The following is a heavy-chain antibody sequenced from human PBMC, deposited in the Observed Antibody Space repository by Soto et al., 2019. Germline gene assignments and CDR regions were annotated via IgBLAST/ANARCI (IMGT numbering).Heavy chain of an antibody. J-gene: IGHJ6*03. D-gene: IGHD2-15*01. CDR3: ARILETPHHYYYSYYMDV. CDR1: GFSLSNARMG. Sequence: SGPTLVNPTETLTLTCTVSGFSLSNARMGVSWIRQPPGKALEWLAHIFSNDEKSYSTSLKSRLTISKDTSKSQVVLTMTNMDPVDTATYYCARILETPHHYYYSYYMDVWGKGTTVTVAS. V-gene: IGHV2-26*01. CDR2: IFSNDEK.